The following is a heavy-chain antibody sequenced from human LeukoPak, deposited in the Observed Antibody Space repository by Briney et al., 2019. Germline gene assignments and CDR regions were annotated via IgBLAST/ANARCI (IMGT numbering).Heavy chain of an antibody. V-gene: IGHV4-4*02. CDR2: IYHSGST. D-gene: IGHD3-10*01. CDR1: SGSVSSSNW. J-gene: IGHJ3*02. Sequence: PSETLSLTCAVSSGSVSSSNWWSWVRQPPGKGLEWIGEIYHSGSTYYNPSLKSRVTISVDTSKNQFSLKLSSVTAAGTAVYYXXXXXXSLWFGGIHDAFDIWGQGTMVTVSS. CDR3: XXXXXSLWFGGIHDAFDI.